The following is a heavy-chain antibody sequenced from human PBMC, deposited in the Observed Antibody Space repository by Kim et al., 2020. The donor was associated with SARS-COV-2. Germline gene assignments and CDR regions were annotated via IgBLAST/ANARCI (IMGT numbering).Heavy chain of an antibody. J-gene: IGHJ4*02. CDR1: GFTFSSYG. CDR2: IWYDGSNK. CDR3: ARAGERLRASGEFDY. D-gene: IGHD1-26*01. V-gene: IGHV3-33*01. Sequence: GGSLRLSCAASGFTFSSYGMHWVRQAPGKGLEWVAVIWYDGSNKYYADSVKGRFTISRDNSKNTLYLQMNSLRAEDTAVYYCARAGERLRASGEFDYWGQGTLVTVSS.